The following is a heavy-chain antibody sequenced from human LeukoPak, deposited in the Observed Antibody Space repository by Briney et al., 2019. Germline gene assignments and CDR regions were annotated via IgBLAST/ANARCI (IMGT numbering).Heavy chain of an antibody. J-gene: IGHJ4*02. CDR2: ISYDGSNK. CDR1: GFTFSSYA. D-gene: IGHD5-18*01. V-gene: IGHV3-30*04. Sequence: GGSLRLSCAAPGFTFSSYAMHWVRQAPGKGLEWVTVISYDGSNKYYTDSVKGRFTISRDNSKNTLYLQMNSLRAEDRAVYYCARGLQRHVDTTMVSRLWDYWGQGTLVTVSS. CDR3: ARGLQRHVDTTMVSRLWDY.